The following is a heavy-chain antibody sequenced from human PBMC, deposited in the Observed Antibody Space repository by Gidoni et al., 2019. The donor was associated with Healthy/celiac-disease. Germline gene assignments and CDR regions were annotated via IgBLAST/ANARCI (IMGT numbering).Heavy chain of an antibody. D-gene: IGHD3-10*01. J-gene: IGHJ6*02. Sequence: EVQLVESGGGLVKPGGSLRLSCAASGFTFSSYSMNWVRQAPGKGLEWVSSISSSSSYIYYADSVKGRFTISRDNAKNSLYLQMNSLRAEDTAVYYCARLTSENVLLWFGESPGDYGMDVWGQGTTVTVSS. CDR2: ISSSSSYI. CDR3: ARLTSENVLLWFGESPGDYGMDV. CDR1: GFTFSSYS. V-gene: IGHV3-21*01.